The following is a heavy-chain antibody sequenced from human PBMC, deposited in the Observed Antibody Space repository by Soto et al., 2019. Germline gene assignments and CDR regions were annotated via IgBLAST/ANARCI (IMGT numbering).Heavy chain of an antibody. CDR1: GFSFNDNW. J-gene: IGHJ5*02. CDR3: VRETPVPLRGGYYYYSVLDA. D-gene: IGHD3-22*01. CDR2: LKSDGRDT. V-gene: IGHV3-74*01. Sequence: GGSLRLSCAASGFSFNDNWMHWVRQVPGKGLVWVSRLKSDGRDTIYADSVKGRFTVSRDSAKNTLYLQMNSLGVEDTAVYYCVRETPVPLRGGYYYYSVLDAWGQGSLVTVSS.